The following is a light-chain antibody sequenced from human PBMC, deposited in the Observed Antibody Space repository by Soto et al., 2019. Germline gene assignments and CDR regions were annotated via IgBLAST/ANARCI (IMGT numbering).Light chain of an antibody. CDR1: NSNIGDNY. Sequence: QSVLTQSPSAAGTPGQTVTISCSGSNSNIGDNYVYWYQQLPGSAPKLLIYRDTERPSGVPVRISGSKSGTSASLTVSDLRSEDEAAYYCAAWDNSLSVLVFGGGTQLTVL. CDR3: AAWDNSLSVLV. J-gene: IGLJ7*01. CDR2: RDT. V-gene: IGLV1-47*01.